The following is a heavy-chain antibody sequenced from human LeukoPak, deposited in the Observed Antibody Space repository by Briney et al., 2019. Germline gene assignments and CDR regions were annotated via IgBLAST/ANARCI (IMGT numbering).Heavy chain of an antibody. CDR2: MYYSGST. J-gene: IGHJ4*02. V-gene: IGHV4-59*01. D-gene: IGHD4-11*01. Sequence: PSETLSLTCTVSGGSISSYYWSWIRQPPGKGLEWIGYMYYSGSTNYNPSLKSRVTISVDTSKNQFSLKLSSATAADTAVYYCARDSNDYQHDYWGQGTLVTVSS. CDR1: GGSISSYY. CDR3: ARDSNDYQHDY.